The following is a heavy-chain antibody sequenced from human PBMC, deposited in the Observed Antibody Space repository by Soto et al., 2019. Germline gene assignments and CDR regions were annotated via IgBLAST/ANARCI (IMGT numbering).Heavy chain of an antibody. CDR1: GFTFSTYA. CDR2: VSATAGTT. V-gene: IGHV3-23*01. D-gene: IGHD3-16*01. Sequence: GGSLRLSCAGSGFTFSTYAMSWVRQAPGKGLEWVSLVSATAGTTYYTDSVKGRFTISRDNSRNTVYLQMNSLRADDTAVYYCAKDRLAGGFDYWGQGTLVTVSS. CDR3: AKDRLAGGFDY. J-gene: IGHJ4*02.